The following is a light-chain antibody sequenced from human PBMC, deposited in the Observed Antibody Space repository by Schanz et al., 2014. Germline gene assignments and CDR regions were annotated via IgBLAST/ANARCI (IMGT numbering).Light chain of an antibody. CDR3: QSYDTSLSGYV. CDR2: DNS. Sequence: SVLTQPPSVSGAPGQRVTISCTGSSSNIGAGYDVHWYQQLPGTAPKLLIYDNSNRPSGVPDRFSGSKSGTSASLAITGLQAEDEADYYCQSYDTSLSGYVFGTGTKLTVL. CDR1: SSNIGAGYD. V-gene: IGLV1-40*01. J-gene: IGLJ1*01.